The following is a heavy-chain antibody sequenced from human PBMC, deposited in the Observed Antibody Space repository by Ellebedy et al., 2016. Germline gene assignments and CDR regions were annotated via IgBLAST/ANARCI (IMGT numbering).Heavy chain of an antibody. CDR3: ARARPPLYASSWYIDY. J-gene: IGHJ4*02. CDR1: GGSFSGYY. Sequence: SETLSLTXAVYGGSFSGYYWSWIRQPPGKGLEWIGEINHSGSTNYNPSLKSRVTISVDTSKNQFSLKLSSVTAADTAVYYCARARPPLYASSWYIDYWGQGTLVTVSS. D-gene: IGHD6-13*01. CDR2: INHSGST. V-gene: IGHV4-34*01.